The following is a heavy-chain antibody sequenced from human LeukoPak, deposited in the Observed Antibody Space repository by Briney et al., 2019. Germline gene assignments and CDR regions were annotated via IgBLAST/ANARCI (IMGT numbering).Heavy chain of an antibody. CDR1: GDSITSTY. Sequence: SETLSLTCTVSGDSITSTYWSRIRQPPGKGLEYLGYIYYNGDTNYNPSLRGRLSLSLDMSKNQFSLKLTSVTAADTAVYFCAKSARVPYFWGQGILVTASS. J-gene: IGHJ4*02. CDR3: AKSARVPYF. V-gene: IGHV4-59*08. D-gene: IGHD3-10*01. CDR2: IYYNGDT.